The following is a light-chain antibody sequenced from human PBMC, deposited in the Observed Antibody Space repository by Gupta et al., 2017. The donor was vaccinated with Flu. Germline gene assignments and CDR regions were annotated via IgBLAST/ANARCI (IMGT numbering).Light chain of an antibody. V-gene: IGLV2-14*01. CDR2: EVT. CDR1: SSDIGGYKY. CDR3: SSYTSTATWV. J-gene: IGLJ3*02. Sequence: QSALTQPASVSGSPGQSITISCTGTSSDIGGYKYVSWYQHHPGKAPKLMIYEVTNRPSGVSNRFSGSKSGNTASLTISGLQAEDEAAYYCSSYTSTATWVFGGGTHLTVL.